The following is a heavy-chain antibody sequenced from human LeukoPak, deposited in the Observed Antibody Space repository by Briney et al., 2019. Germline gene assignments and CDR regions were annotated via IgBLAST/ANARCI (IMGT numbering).Heavy chain of an antibody. CDR1: GFTFSSAW. CDR2: IKSNTDGGTT. J-gene: IGHJ4*02. CDR3: TTGYLTWSS. V-gene: IGHV3-15*01. D-gene: IGHD1-14*01. Sequence: GGSLRLSCAASGFTFSSAWMSWVRQAPGKGLEWVGRIKSNTDGGTTDFAAPVKGRFTISRDDSKNTLSLQMNSLKTEDTALYYCTTGYLTWSSWGQGTLVTVSS.